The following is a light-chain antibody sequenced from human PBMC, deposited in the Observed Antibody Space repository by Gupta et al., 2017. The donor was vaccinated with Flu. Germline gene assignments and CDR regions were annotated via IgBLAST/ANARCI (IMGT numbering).Light chain of an antibody. CDR3: QQDGSSPKT. CDR1: QSVRSTY. Sequence: GSLSLSPGERATLSCRASQSVRSTYLAWYQQKPGQAPRLLIYGASSRATDIPDRFSGSGSGTDFTLTISRLEPEDFAVYYCQQDGSSPKTFGQGTKVEIK. CDR2: GAS. J-gene: IGKJ1*01. V-gene: IGKV3-20*01.